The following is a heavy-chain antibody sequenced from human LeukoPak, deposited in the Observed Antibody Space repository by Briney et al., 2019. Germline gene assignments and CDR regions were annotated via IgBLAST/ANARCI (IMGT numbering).Heavy chain of an antibody. CDR1: GYTFTSYA. V-gene: IGHV1-3*01. CDR2: INAGNGNT. J-gene: IGHJ3*02. Sequence: ASVKVSCKASGYTFTSYAMHWVRQAPGQRLEWMGWINAGNGNTKYSQKFQGRVTITRDTSASTAYMELSSLRSEDTAVYYCANAYYYDSSGPLGGAFDIWGQGTMVTVSS. CDR3: ANAYYYDSSGPLGGAFDI. D-gene: IGHD3-22*01.